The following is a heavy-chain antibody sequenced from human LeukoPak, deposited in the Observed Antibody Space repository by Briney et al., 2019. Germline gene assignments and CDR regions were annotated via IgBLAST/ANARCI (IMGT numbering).Heavy chain of an antibody. CDR3: ARSLAARRAEYFQH. V-gene: IGHV4-39*01. CDR1: GGSISSSSYY. Sequence: ASETLSLTCTVSGGSISSSSYYWGWIRQPPGKGLEWIGSIYYSGSTYYNPSLKSRVTISVDTSKNQFSLKLSSVTAADTAVYYCARSLAARRAEYFQHWGQGTLVTVSS. D-gene: IGHD6-6*01. CDR2: IYYSGST. J-gene: IGHJ1*01.